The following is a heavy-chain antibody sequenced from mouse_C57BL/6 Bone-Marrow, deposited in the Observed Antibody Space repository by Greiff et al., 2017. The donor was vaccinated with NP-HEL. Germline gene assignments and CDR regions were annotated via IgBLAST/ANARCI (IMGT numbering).Heavy chain of an antibody. J-gene: IGHJ2*01. CDR1: GFTFTDYY. V-gene: IGHV7-3*01. D-gene: IGHD1-1*01. CDR2: IRNKANGYTT. CDR3: ARWGGSSYYFGY. Sequence: EVKLMESGGGLVQPGGSLSLSCAASGFTFTDYYMSWVRQPPGKALEWLGFIRNKANGYTTEYSVSVKGRFTISRDNSQSILYLQMNALRAEDSATYYCARWGGSSYYFGYWGQGTTLTVSS.